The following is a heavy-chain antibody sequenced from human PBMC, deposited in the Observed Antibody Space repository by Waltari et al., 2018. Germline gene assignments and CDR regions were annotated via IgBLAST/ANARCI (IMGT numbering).Heavy chain of an antibody. CDR1: GVTFSSSS. J-gene: IGHJ4*02. V-gene: IGHV3-21*01. CDR3: ARDLGYSSGWGY. Sequence: EVQLVEAGGGPVKPGGSLRLSCAASGVTFSSSSMTWVRQAPGKGLEWVSSISSSSSYIYYADSVKGRFTISRDNAKNSLYLQMNSLRAEDTAVYYCARDLGYSSGWGYWGQGTLVTVSS. D-gene: IGHD6-19*01. CDR2: ISSSSSYI.